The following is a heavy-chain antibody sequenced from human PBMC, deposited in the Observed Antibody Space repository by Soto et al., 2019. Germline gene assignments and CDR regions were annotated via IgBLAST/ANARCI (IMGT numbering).Heavy chain of an antibody. J-gene: IGHJ4*02. CDR3: ATAQRLYYYDSSGSYHPSGFDY. V-gene: IGHV1-24*01. CDR1: GYTLPELS. CDR2: FDPEDGET. Sequence: ASVKVSCKVSGYTLPELSMHWVRQAPGKGLEWMGGFDPEDGETIYAQKFQGRVTMTEDTSTDTAYMELSSLRSEDTAVYYCATAQRLYYYDSSGSYHPSGFDYWGQGTLVTVSS. D-gene: IGHD3-22*01.